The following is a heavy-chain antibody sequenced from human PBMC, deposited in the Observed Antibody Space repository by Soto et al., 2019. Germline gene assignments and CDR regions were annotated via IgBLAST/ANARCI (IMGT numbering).Heavy chain of an antibody. CDR3: GRNEDPLFILCIAAAGAASRHYYYYGMDV. CDR1: GFTFSSYA. D-gene: IGHD6-13*01. CDR2: ISYDGSNK. Sequence: GGSLRLSCAASGFTFSSYAMHWVRQAPGKGLEWVAVISYDGSNKYYADSVKGRFTISRDNSKTTLYLQMNSLRAEDTAVYYCGRNEDPLFILCIAAAGAASRHYYYYGMDVWGQGTTVTVSS. J-gene: IGHJ6*02. V-gene: IGHV3-30-3*01.